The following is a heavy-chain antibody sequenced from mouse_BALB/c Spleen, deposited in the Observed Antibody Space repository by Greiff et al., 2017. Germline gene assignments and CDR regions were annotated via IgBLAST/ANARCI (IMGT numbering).Heavy chain of an antibody. CDR1: GYTFTSYV. J-gene: IGHJ1*01. CDR2: INPYNDGT. V-gene: IGHV1-14*01. D-gene: IGHD1-1*01. Sequence: VQLQQSGPELVKPGASVKMSCKASGYTFTSYVMHWVKQKPGQGLEWIGYINPYNDGTKYNEKFKGKATLTSDKSSSTAYMELSSLTSEDSAVYYCARPYGSSYYWYFDVWGAGTTVTVSS. CDR3: ARPYGSSYYWYFDV.